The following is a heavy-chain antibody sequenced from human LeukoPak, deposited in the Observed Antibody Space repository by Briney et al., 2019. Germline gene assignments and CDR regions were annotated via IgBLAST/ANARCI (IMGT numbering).Heavy chain of an antibody. CDR3: AKPNTGTYGNWFDP. D-gene: IGHD4-17*01. CDR1: GFTFSSYG. J-gene: IGHJ5*02. Sequence: PGGTLRLSCAASGFTFSSYGMHWVRQAPGKGLEWVAFIRYDGSNKYYAGSVKGRFTISRDNSKNTLYLQMNSLRPEDTAVYYCAKPNTGTYGNWFDPWGQETLVTVSS. V-gene: IGHV3-30*02. CDR2: IRYDGSNK.